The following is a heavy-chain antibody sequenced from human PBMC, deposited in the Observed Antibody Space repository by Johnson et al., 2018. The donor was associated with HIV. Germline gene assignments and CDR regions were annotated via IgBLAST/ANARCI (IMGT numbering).Heavy chain of an antibody. CDR1: GFTVSTKY. Sequence: QVQLVESGGGLIQPGGSLRLSCAVSGFTVSTKYMTWVRQAPGKGLEWVSYFSSSDSNIYYAASVTGRLTISRDHPKNSRYLHMNSLRAEDTAVFYCARGALGDWVDAFDIWGQGTMVTVSS. CDR3: ARGALGDWVDAFDI. CDR2: FSSSDSNI. D-gene: IGHD3-16*01. J-gene: IGHJ3*02. V-gene: IGHV3-11*04.